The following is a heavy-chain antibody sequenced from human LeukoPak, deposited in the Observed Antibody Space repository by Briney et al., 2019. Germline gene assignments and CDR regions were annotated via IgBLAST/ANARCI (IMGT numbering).Heavy chain of an antibody. J-gene: IGHJ5*02. Sequence: PSETLPLTCAVYGGSFSGYYWSWIRQPPGKWLEWIGEINHSGSTNYNPSLKSRVTISVDTSKNQFSLKLSSVTAADTAVYYCARVYCPNGVCYNSRGWFDPWGQGTLVTVSS. CDR1: GGSFSGYY. V-gene: IGHV4-34*01. D-gene: IGHD2-8*01. CDR2: INHSGST. CDR3: ARVYCPNGVCYNSRGWFDP.